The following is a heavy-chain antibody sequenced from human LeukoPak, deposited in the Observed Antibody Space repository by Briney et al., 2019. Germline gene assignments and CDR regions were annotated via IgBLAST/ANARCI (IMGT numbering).Heavy chain of an antibody. V-gene: IGHV3-11*05. CDR2: ISGSNSYT. J-gene: IGHJ4*02. D-gene: IGHD2/OR15-2a*01. Sequence: GGSLRLSCSASGFTFSSYAMSWIRQAPGKGLEWVSHISGSNSYTNYADSVKGRFTISSDNAKNSLYLQMNSLRVEDTAVYYCARGGISGGLYYFDYWGQGTLVTVSS. CDR1: GFTFSSYA. CDR3: ARGGISGGLYYFDY.